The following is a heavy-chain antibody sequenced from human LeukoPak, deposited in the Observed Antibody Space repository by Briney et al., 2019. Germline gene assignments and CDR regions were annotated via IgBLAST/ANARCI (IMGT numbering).Heavy chain of an antibody. Sequence: PGGSLRLSCAASGFDFRSYSMHWVRQAPGKGLEWVAVISYDGSNKYYADSVKGRFTISRDNSKNTLYLQMNSLRAEDTAVYYCAKDRMTKTTVTLTDYWGQGTLVTVSS. CDR2: ISYDGSNK. CDR1: GFDFRSYS. J-gene: IGHJ4*02. D-gene: IGHD4-17*01. CDR3: AKDRMTKTTVTLTDY. V-gene: IGHV3-30*18.